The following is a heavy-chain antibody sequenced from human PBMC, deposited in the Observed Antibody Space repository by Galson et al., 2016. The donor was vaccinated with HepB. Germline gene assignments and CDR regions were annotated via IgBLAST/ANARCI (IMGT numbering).Heavy chain of an antibody. CDR2: MSDSGGST. CDR1: RFTLSNSA. Sequence: SLRLSCAASRFTLSNSAMSWVRQAPGKGLEWVSAMSDSGGSTYYADSVKGRFTISRDNSKNTLYLQMNSLRDEDTAIYFCARDGNHGYDMDYWGQGTLVTVSS. CDR3: ARDGNHGYDMDY. V-gene: IGHV3-23*01. J-gene: IGHJ4*02. D-gene: IGHD1-14*01.